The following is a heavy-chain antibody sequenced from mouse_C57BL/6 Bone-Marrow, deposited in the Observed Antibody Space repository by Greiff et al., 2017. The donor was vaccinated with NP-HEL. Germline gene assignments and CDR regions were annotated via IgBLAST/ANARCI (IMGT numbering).Heavy chain of an antibody. V-gene: IGHV5-2*03. CDR1: EYEFPSHD. CDR2: INSDGGST. Sequence: EVMLVESGGGLVQPGESLKLSCESNEYEFPSHDMSWVRKTPEKRLELVAAINSDGGSTYYPDTMERRFIISRDNTKMTLYLQMSSLRSEDTALYYCARRGGGSYWYFDVWGTGTTVTVSS. J-gene: IGHJ1*03. CDR3: ARRGGGSYWYFDV.